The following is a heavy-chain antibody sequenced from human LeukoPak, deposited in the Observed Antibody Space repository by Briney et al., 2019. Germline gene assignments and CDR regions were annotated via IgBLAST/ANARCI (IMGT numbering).Heavy chain of an antibody. CDR2: ISGYNGNT. J-gene: IGHJ3*02. CDR3: ARGSGGNAGAFDI. Sequence: ASVKVSCKASGYIFTKSGINWVRQAPGQGLEWLGWISGYNGNTNYAQKLQGRVTMTTDTSTSTAYMELRSLRSDDTAVYYCARGSGGNAGAFDIWGQGTMVTVSS. CDR1: GYIFTKSG. V-gene: IGHV1-18*01. D-gene: IGHD4-23*01.